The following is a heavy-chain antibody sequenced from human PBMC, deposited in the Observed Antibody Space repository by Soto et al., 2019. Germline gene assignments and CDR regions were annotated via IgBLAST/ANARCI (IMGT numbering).Heavy chain of an antibody. D-gene: IGHD6-6*01. CDR2: ISWNSGSI. J-gene: IGHJ6*03. CDR3: AKDRVEYSSSSVLGYYYYYMDV. CDR1: GFTFDDYA. V-gene: IGHV3-9*01. Sequence: DVQLVESGGGLVQPGRSLRLSCAASGFTFDDYAMHWVRQAPGKGLEWVSGISWNSGSIGYADSVKGRFTISRDNAKNSLYLQMNSLRAEDTALYYCAKDRVEYSSSSVLGYYYYYMDVWGKGTTVTVSS.